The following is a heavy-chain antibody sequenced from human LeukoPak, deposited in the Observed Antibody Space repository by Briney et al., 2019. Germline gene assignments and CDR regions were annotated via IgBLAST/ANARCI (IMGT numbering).Heavy chain of an antibody. CDR3: ARGSSGWYYGGNYYFDY. V-gene: IGHV3-7*01. D-gene: IGHD6-19*01. J-gene: IGHJ4*02. CDR1: GFTFSSYW. CDR2: IKQDGSEK. Sequence: GGSLRLSCAASGFTFSSYWMSWVRQAPGKGLEWVANIKQDGSEKYYVDSVKGRFTISRDNAKNSLYLQMNSLRAEDTAVYYCARGSSGWYYGGNYYFDYWGQGTLVTVSS.